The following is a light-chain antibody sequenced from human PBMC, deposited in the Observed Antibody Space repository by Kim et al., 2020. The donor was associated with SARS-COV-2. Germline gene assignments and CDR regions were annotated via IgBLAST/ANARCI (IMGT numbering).Light chain of an antibody. V-gene: IGLV1-36*01. CDR1: SSNIGNNA. J-gene: IGLJ3*02. Sequence: QSVLTQPPSVSGAPRQRVTISCSGSSSNIGNNAVEWYQHLPGKAPKLLIYFDDLVASGVSDRFSGSKSGTSASLAISGLQSEDEADYYCASWHDSLTGRVFGGGTQLTVL. CDR3: ASWHDSLTGRV. CDR2: FDD.